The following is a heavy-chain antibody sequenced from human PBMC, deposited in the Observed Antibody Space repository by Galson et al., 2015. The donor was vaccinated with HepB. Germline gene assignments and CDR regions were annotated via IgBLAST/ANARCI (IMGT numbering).Heavy chain of an antibody. D-gene: IGHD4-11*01. CDR1: GFIFSNYW. Sequence: SLRPSCAASGFIFSNYWIHWVRQVPGKGLVWVSRIRGDGTFSSYADSVKGRFTISRDNAKNTLYLQMNSLRAEDTAVYFCTRLSRNYDSGYPAYFDYWGQGTLVTVSS. J-gene: IGHJ4*02. CDR3: TRLSRNYDSGYPAYFDY. V-gene: IGHV3-74*01. CDR2: IRGDGTFS.